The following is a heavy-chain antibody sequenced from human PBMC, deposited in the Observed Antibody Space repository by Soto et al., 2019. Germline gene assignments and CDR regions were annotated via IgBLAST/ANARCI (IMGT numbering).Heavy chain of an antibody. J-gene: IGHJ4*02. CDR1: GFTFSAYG. CDR2: ISYDGSHK. CDR3: VKEGRGYGGFDPNSYFEN. D-gene: IGHD5-12*01. Sequence: QVQLVQSAGGVVQPGTSLRLSCAASGFTFSAYGMHWVRQAPGKGLEWVAVISYDGSHKTYTDSVQGRFTISRDKSENTILLQMNSLRAEDTALYYCVKEGRGYGGFDPNSYFENWGQGTLVTVSS. V-gene: IGHV3-30*18.